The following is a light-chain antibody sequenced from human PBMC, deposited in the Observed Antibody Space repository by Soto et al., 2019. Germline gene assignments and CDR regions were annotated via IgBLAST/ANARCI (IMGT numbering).Light chain of an antibody. CDR1: QSVSSNY. J-gene: IGKJ3*01. V-gene: IGKV3-20*01. Sequence: EIVLTQSPGTLSLSPGERATLSCRASQSVSSNYLAWYQQKPGQAPRLLIYGASSRATGIPDRFSGGGSGTDFTLTISRLEPEDFAVYYCQQYGSSLFTFGPGTNVDFK. CDR2: GAS. CDR3: QQYGSSLFT.